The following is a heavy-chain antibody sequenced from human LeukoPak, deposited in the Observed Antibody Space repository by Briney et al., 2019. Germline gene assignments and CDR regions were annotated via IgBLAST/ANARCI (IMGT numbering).Heavy chain of an antibody. D-gene: IGHD1-26*01. Sequence: SETLSLTCTVSGGSISSSSYYWGWIRQPPGKGLEWIGSIYYSGSTYYNPSLKSRVTISVDTSKNQFSLKLSSVTAADTAVYYCARDQAGSYGAFDIWGQGTMVTVSS. V-gene: IGHV4-39*07. CDR2: IYYSGST. J-gene: IGHJ3*02. CDR1: GGSISSSSYY. CDR3: ARDQAGSYGAFDI.